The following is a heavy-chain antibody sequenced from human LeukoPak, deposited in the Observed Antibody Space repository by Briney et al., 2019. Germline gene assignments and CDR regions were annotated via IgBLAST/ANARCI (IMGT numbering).Heavy chain of an antibody. V-gene: IGHV4-61*02. CDR2: MYTSGST. Sequence: SQTLSLTCAVSAGSSRSGNYYWSWIRQPAGKRLEWIARMYTSGSTDYNPSLKSRVTISADTSKNQFSLKLSSVTAADTAVYYCAAMIGYFDYWGQGILVTVSS. CDR1: AGSSRSGNYY. D-gene: IGHD3-22*01. J-gene: IGHJ4*02. CDR3: AAMIGYFDY.